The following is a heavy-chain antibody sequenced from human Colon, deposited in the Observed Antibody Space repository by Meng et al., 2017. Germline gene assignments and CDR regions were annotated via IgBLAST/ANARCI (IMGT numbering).Heavy chain of an antibody. D-gene: IGHD3-10*01. V-gene: IGHV4-31*03. CDR3: ARRYGSGTYPFDF. CDR1: GAAIRGGGYY. CDR2: IYYSENT. J-gene: IGHJ4*02. Sequence: QAQLEESRPGRVKPSDTLSLPCSVSGAAIRGGGYYWSWIRQVPGKGLDLIGYIYYSENTYYKPSLQSRAIISVDTSKNEFSLRLSSVSAADTAVYYCARRYGSGTYPFDFWGQGILVTVSS.